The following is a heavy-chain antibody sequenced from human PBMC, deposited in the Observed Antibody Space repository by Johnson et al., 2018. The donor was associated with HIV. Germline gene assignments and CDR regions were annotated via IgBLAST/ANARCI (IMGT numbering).Heavy chain of an antibody. CDR2: INWKGGSP. J-gene: IGHJ3*02. V-gene: IGHV3-20*04. CDR3: TRSSPRDSRSFDI. CDR1: GFTFDDYG. D-gene: IGHD6-6*01. Sequence: VQLVESGGGVVRPGGSLRLSCEASGFTFDDYGMNWVRQAPGKGLEWVSGINWKGGSPGFADSVQGRFTISRDNAKNSLYLQMNSLRAEDTGVYYCTRSSPRDSRSFDIWGQGTLVTVSS.